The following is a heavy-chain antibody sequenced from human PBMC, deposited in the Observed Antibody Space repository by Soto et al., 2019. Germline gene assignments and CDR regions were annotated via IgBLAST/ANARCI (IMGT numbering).Heavy chain of an antibody. V-gene: IGHV1-69*01. D-gene: IGHD2-21*01. CDR3: VGGTYCGASCYFAREY. CDR2: INPMSRTA. CDR1: GDTSTTYV. Sequence: VQLVQSGSEVKKPGSSVKVSCKASGDTSTTYVVSWVRQAPGNGLEWMGGINPMSRTAKYAEKYSGRVTITADEATKTVYLDLTTLRFEDTAVYFCVGGTYCGASCYFAREYWGQGTLVAVSS. J-gene: IGHJ4*02.